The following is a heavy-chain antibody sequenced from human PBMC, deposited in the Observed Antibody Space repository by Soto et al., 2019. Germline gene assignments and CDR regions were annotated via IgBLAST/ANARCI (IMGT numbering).Heavy chain of an antibody. D-gene: IGHD3-3*01. CDR1: GGSVSSGSYY. V-gene: IGHV4-61*01. CDR2: IYYSGST. Sequence: LSLTCTVSGGSVSSGSYYWSWIRQPPGKGLEWIGYIYYSGSTNYNPSLKSRVTISVDTSKNQFSLKLSSVTAADTAVYYCAGGSITIFGVVIYYYYGMDVWGQGTTVTVSS. J-gene: IGHJ6*02. CDR3: AGGSITIFGVVIYYYYGMDV.